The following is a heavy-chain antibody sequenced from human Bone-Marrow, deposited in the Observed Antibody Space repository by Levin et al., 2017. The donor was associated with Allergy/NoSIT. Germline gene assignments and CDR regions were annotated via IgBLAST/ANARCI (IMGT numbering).Heavy chain of an antibody. Sequence: GESLKISCAASGFTFSSYAMHWVRQAPGKGLEWVAVISYDGSNKYYADSVKGRFTISRDNSKNTLYLQMNSLRAEDTAVYYCARECLSIAAAGPPLDYWGQGTLVTVSS. D-gene: IGHD6-13*01. J-gene: IGHJ4*02. CDR2: ISYDGSNK. CDR3: ARECLSIAAAGPPLDY. V-gene: IGHV3-30*04. CDR1: GFTFSSYA.